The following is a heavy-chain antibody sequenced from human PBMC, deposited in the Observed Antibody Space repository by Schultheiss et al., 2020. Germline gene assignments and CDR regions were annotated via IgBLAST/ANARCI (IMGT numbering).Heavy chain of an antibody. D-gene: IGHD2-15*01. V-gene: IGHV4-34*01. Sequence: SETLSLTCAVYGGSFSGYYWSWIRQPPGKGLEWIGEINHSGSTNYNPSLKSRVTISVDTSKNQFSLKLSSVTAADTAVYYCARHPTLGDWYFDLWGRGTLVTVSS. J-gene: IGHJ2*01. CDR2: INHSGST. CDR3: ARHPTLGDWYFDL. CDR1: GGSFSGYY.